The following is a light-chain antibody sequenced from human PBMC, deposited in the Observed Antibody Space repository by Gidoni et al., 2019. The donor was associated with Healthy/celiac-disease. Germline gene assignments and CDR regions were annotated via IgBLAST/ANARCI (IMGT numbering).Light chain of an antibody. CDR3: QQYNNWPRGT. J-gene: IGKJ5*01. V-gene: IGKV3-15*01. CDR1: QSVSSN. Sequence: DIVMTQSPATLSVSLGERATLSCRASQSVSSNLAWYQQKPGQAPRLLIYDASTRATGIPARFIGSGSWTEFTLTISSLQSEDFAVYYCQQYNNWPRGTFGQGTRLEIK. CDR2: DAS.